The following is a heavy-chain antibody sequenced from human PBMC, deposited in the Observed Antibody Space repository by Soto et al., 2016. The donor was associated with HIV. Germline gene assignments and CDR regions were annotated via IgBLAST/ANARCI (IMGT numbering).Heavy chain of an antibody. Sequence: QVQLQQWGAGLLKPSETLSLTCGVSGGSFSPYQWNWIRQAPGKGLEWIGEIHDSGSDSYNPSLESRVTISVDTSKSHFSLKLNSVIAADTAVYYCARQTRGPRIAVAGPTGHAFDSLGPKGQWSSCLQ. D-gene: IGHD6-19*01. V-gene: IGHV4-34*02. J-gene: IGHJ3*01. CDR2: IHDSGSD. CDR1: GGSFSPYQ. CDR3: ARQTRGPRIAVAGPTGHAFDS.